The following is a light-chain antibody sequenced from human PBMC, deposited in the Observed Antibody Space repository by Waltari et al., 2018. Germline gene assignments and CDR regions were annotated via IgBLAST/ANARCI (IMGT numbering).Light chain of an antibody. CDR2: GTS. CDR3: QQGKSFPIT. V-gene: IGKV1-12*01. J-gene: IGKJ3*01. Sequence: DIQMTQSPSPVSASVGDRVTITCRASQDIGNRLAWYQQQPGKAPNLLIYGTSSLQTGVPSRFSGSGSGTEFTLTISSLQPEDFGTYYCQQGKSFPITFGPGTKVEIK. CDR1: QDIGNR.